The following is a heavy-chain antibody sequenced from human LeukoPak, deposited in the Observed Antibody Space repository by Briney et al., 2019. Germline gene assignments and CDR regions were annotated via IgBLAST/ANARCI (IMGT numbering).Heavy chain of an antibody. CDR3: AKDDSGYDSGITDY. CDR2: IWYDGSNK. CDR1: GFTFSSYG. Sequence: GGSLRLSCAASGFTFSSYGMHWVRQAPGKGLEWVAVIWYDGSNKYYADSVKGRFTISRDNSKNTLYLQMDSLRAEDTAVYYCAKDDSGYDSGITDYWGQGTLVTVSS. V-gene: IGHV3-33*06. J-gene: IGHJ4*02. D-gene: IGHD5-12*01.